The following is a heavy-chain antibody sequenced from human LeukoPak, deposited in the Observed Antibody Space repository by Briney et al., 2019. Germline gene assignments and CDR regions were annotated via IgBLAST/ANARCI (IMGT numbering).Heavy chain of an antibody. V-gene: IGHV3-74*01. Sequence: PGGSLRLSCAASGLTFSSYWMHWVRQAPGKGLVWVSHIDSDGSSTTYGDPAKGRLTISRDNAKNTLYLQMNSLRVEDTAVYYCARGTTAEAGIDYWGQGTLVTVSS. CDR2: IDSDGSST. CDR1: GLTFSSYW. D-gene: IGHD6-13*01. CDR3: ARGTTAEAGIDY. J-gene: IGHJ4*02.